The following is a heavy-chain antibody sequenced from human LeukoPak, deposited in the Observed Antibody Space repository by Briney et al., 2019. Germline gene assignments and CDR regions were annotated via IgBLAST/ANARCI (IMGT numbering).Heavy chain of an antibody. Sequence: PGGSLRLSCAASGFTFSSYGMHWVRQAPGKGLEWVAFIRYDGSNKYYADSVKGRFTISRDNSKNTLYLQMNSLRAEDTAVYYCAKDRGMVRGVIITGWFDPWGQGTLVTVSS. D-gene: IGHD3-10*01. CDR3: AKDRGMVRGVIITGWFDP. J-gene: IGHJ5*02. V-gene: IGHV3-30*02. CDR1: GFTFSSYG. CDR2: IRYDGSNK.